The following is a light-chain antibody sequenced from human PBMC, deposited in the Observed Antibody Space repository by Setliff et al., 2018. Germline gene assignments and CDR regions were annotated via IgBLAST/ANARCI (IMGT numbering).Light chain of an antibody. CDR3: GSFSSTTTFYV. CDR2: DVS. V-gene: IGLV2-14*03. CDR1: SSDVGAYNY. J-gene: IGLJ1*01. Sequence: QSALTQPASVSGSPGQSITISCTGTSSDVGAYNYVSWYQQHPGKAPKLIIYDVSNRPSGVSNRFSGSKSGTTASLTISGLQPEDEADYFCGSFSSTTTFYVFGPGTKVTVL.